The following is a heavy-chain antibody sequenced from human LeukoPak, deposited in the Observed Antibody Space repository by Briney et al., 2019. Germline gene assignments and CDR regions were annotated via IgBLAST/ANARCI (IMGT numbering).Heavy chain of an antibody. D-gene: IGHD2-2*01. CDR3: ARHPGYCNSTRCPNWFDP. J-gene: IGHJ5*02. Sequence: SETLSLTCTVSGGSISTHCWSWIRQPPGKGLEWIGYVCHSGSTNYNPSLKSRVTISVDTSKNQFSLKLSSMTAADTAVYYCARHPGYCNSTRCPNWFDPWGQGTLVSVSS. V-gene: IGHV4-59*08. CDR1: GGSISTHC. CDR2: VCHSGST.